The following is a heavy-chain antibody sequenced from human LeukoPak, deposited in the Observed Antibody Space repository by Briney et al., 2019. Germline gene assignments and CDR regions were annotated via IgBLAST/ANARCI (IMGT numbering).Heavy chain of an antibody. CDR1: GYTFTSYD. D-gene: IGHD5-12*01. J-gene: IGHJ4*02. Sequence: ASVKVSCKASGYTFTSYDINWVRQATGQGLEWMGWMNPNSGNTGYARKFQGRVTMTEDTSTDTAYMELSSLRSEDTAVYYCATDLDIVATIRNYWGQGTLVTVSS. V-gene: IGHV1-8*02. CDR3: ATDLDIVATIRNY. CDR2: MNPNSGNT.